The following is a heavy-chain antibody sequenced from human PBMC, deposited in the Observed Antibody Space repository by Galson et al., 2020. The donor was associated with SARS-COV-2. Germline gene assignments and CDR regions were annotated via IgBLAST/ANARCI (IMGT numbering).Heavy chain of an antibody. CDR3: TRDGSWAMFGMDV. Sequence: SETLSLTCSVSGGPVSSGTFHWSWIRQSPGKGLEWIGYIYYTGTTNYNPSLKGRVTISMDTSQNQFSLKLRSVTAADTAVYYCTRDGSWAMFGMDVWGQGTTVTVSS. D-gene: IGHD1-26*01. CDR1: GGPVSSGTFH. V-gene: IGHV4-61*01. J-gene: IGHJ6*02. CDR2: IYYTGTT.